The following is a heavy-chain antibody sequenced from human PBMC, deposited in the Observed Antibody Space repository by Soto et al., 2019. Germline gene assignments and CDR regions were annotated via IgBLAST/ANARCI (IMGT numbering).Heavy chain of an antibody. CDR3: ARDLKLSDHHYYYGIAF. CDR1: GFTFGNYA. Sequence: QVQLVESGGGVVQPGRSLRLSCAASGFTFGNYAMHWVRQAPGKGLDWVAVMSLDGSNQYYADSVKGRFTISRDNSKNTLYLQMNSLTADDTAVYFCARDLKLSDHHYYYGIAFWGQGPPVPVPS. CDR2: MSLDGSNQ. J-gene: IGHJ6*02. V-gene: IGHV3-30-3*01.